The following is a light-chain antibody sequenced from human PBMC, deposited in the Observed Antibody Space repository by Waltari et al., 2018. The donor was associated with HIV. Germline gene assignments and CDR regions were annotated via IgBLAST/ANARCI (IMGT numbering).Light chain of an antibody. V-gene: IGKV3-20*01. CDR2: EAS. CDR3: EQDGLSPIT. CDR1: QSVTTSH. Sequence: EIVLTQSPGTLSLSPGERATLSCRASQSVTTSHLAWYQQKPGQAPRLLIFEASSRATGMPDRLSGRGAGTDFTRTRSRLATEDVAVYYWEQDGLSPITFGQGTRLEIK. J-gene: IGKJ5*01.